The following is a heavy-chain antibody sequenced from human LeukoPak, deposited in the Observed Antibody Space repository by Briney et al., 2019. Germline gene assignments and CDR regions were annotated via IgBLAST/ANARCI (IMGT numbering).Heavy chain of an antibody. CDR2: VYYIGST. D-gene: IGHD3-10*01. CDR1: GDSISSSYYY. J-gene: IGHJ4*02. CDR3: ARVKGSDYYGSGTPIYSFDY. Sequence: SETLSLTCIVSGDSISSSYYYWGWIRQPPGKGLEWIGSVYYIGSTYYNPSLKSRVTISIDRSKSQFSLRLSSVTAADTAVYYCARVKGSDYYGSGTPIYSFDYWGQGTLVTVSS. V-gene: IGHV4-39*07.